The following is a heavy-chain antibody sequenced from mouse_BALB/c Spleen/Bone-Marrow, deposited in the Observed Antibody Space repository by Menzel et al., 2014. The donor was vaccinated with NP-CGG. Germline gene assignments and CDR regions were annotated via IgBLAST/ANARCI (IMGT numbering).Heavy chain of an antibody. J-gene: IGHJ3*01. CDR1: GYTFXSYY. CDR3: IRSAGTGFAY. V-gene: IGHV1-53*01. CDR2: INPRNGGT. D-gene: IGHD3-3*01. Sequence: VQLQESGTELVKPGASVKLSCKASGYTFXSYYMFWVKQRPGQGLEWIGEINPRNGGTVFNEKLKSKVTLTVDKSSSTAYIQLSGLTSEDSAVYYCIRSAGTGFAYWGQGTLVTVS.